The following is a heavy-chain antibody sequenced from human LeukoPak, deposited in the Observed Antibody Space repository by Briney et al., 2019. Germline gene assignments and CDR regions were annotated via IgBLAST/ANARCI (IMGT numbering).Heavy chain of an antibody. CDR3: PRDPHYYDSSGSGDAFDI. Sequence: PGGSLRLSCAASGFTVSSNYMSWVRQAPGKGLEGVSVIYSGGSTYYADYVKDRFTISRDNSKNTLYLQMNSVSAEDTAVYYCPRDPHYYDSSGSGDAFDIWGQGTTVTVSS. J-gene: IGHJ3*02. CDR1: GFTVSSNY. V-gene: IGHV3-53*01. CDR2: IYSGGST. D-gene: IGHD3-22*01.